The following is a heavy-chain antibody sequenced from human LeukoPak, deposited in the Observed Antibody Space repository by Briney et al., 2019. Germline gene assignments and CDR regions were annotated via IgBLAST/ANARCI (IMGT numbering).Heavy chain of an antibody. V-gene: IGHV1-46*01. J-gene: IGHJ5*02. CDR3: ATTVTTYNWFDP. D-gene: IGHD4-11*01. Sequence: GASXKVSCKASGYTFTSYYMHWVRQAPGQGSEWMGIINASGGSTSYAQKFQGRVTMTRDTYTRRVYMELSSLRSEDPAVYYCATTVTTYNWFDPWGQGTLVTVSS. CDR1: GYTFTSYY. CDR2: INASGGST.